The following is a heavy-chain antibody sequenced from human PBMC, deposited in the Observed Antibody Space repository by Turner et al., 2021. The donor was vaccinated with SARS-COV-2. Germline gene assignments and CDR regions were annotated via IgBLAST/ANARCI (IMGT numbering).Heavy chain of an antibody. V-gene: IGHV4-39*01. CDR3: AGEEVVFRASHTLYYYGMDV. CDR1: GGSISSSSYC. CDR2: IYYSGST. Sequence: QLQLQESGPGLVKPSETLSLTCTVSGGSISSSSYCWGGIRQPPGKGLEWIGSIYYSGSTYYNPSLKSRVTIAVDTSKNQFSLKLSSVTAADTAVYYCAGEEVVFRASHTLYYYGMDVWGQGTTVTVSS. D-gene: IGHD3-22*01. J-gene: IGHJ6*02.